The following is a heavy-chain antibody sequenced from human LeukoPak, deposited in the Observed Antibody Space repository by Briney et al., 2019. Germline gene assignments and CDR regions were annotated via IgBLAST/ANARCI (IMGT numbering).Heavy chain of an antibody. CDR1: GDSVSSNSAA. Sequence: SQTLSLTCAISGDSVSSNSAAWNWIRQSPSRGLEWLGRTYYRSKWYNDYAVSVKSRITINPDTSKNQFSLQLNSVTPEDTAVYYCARAETQYYDFWSGYHNWFDPWGQGTLVTVSS. CDR3: ARAETQYYDFWSGYHNWFDP. J-gene: IGHJ5*02. CDR2: TYYRSKWYN. V-gene: IGHV6-1*01. D-gene: IGHD3-3*01.